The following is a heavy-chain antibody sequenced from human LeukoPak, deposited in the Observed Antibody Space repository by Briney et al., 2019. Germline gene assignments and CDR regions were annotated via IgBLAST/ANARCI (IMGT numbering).Heavy chain of an antibody. CDR3: ARRRVRGAPDY. Sequence: SETLSLTCSLSGGSISIYYWRCIRHPPGRGREWIGYMYYSGSTNYNPSLKSRLTISVDTSKNQFSLKLNSVTAADTAVYYCARRRVRGAPDYWGQGTLVTVSS. CDR2: MYYSGST. D-gene: IGHD3-10*01. J-gene: IGHJ4*02. V-gene: IGHV4-59*12. CDR1: GGSISIYY.